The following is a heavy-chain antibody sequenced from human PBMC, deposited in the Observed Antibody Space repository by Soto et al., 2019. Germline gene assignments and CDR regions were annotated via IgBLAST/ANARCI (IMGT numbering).Heavy chain of an antibody. Sequence: ASVKVPCKASGYTFTSYGINWVRQAPGQGLEWMGRISTYNGNTNYAQKVQGRVTMTTDTSTSTVYMELRSLRSDDTAVYYCARERGLTVSKSNGYWGHGTLVTVSS. V-gene: IGHV1-18*01. CDR3: ARERGLTVSKSNGY. D-gene: IGHD3-16*01. CDR1: GYTFTSYG. J-gene: IGHJ4*01. CDR2: ISTYNGNT.